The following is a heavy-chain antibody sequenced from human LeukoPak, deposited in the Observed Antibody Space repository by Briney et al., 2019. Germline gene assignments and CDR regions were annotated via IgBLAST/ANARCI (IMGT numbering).Heavy chain of an antibody. V-gene: IGHV3-30-3*01. D-gene: IGHD1-26*01. J-gene: IGHJ4*02. Sequence: GGSLRLSCAASGFTFSSYAMHWVRQAPGKGLEWVAVISYDGSNKYYADSVKGRFTISRDNSKNTLYLQMNSLRAEDTAVYYCARQPRNIVGATRFDYWGQGTLVTVSS. CDR3: ARQPRNIVGATRFDY. CDR2: ISYDGSNK. CDR1: GFTFSSYA.